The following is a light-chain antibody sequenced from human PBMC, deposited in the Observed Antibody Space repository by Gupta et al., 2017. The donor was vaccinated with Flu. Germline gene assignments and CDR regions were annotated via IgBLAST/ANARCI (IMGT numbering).Light chain of an antibody. J-gene: IGLJ3*02. CDR2: EVS. CDR3: SSYAGGNNWV. CDR1: SSDVGGYKY. Sequence: SATISCTGTSSDVGGYKYVSWYQQYPGKAPKLMIYEVSKRPSGVPDRFSGSKSGNTASLTVSGLQAEDEAGYYCSSYAGGNNWVFGGGTKLTVL. V-gene: IGLV2-8*01.